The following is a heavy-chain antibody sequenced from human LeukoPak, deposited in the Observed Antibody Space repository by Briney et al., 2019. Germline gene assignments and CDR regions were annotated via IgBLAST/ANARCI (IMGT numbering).Heavy chain of an antibody. CDR1: GFTFSSYS. CDR2: ISSSSSYI. Sequence: GGSLRLSCAASGFTFSSYSMNWVRQAPGKGLEWVSSISSSSSYIYYADSVKGRFTISRDNAKNSLYLQMNSLRAEDTALYYCARGHPTVTTPYFDYWGQGTLVTVSS. CDR3: ARGHPTVTTPYFDY. D-gene: IGHD4-17*01. J-gene: IGHJ4*02. V-gene: IGHV3-21*04.